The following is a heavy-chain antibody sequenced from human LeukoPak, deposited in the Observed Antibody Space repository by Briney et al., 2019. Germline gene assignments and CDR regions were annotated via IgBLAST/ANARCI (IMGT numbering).Heavy chain of an antibody. V-gene: IGHV5-51*01. J-gene: IGHJ4*02. Sequence: GESLQIPCQGSGYSFTSYWIGWVRQMPGKGLEWMGIIYPGDSDTRYSPSFQGQVTISADKSISTAYLQWSGLKASDTAMYYCARQWGSDGFDYWGQGTLVTVSS. CDR2: IYPGDSDT. CDR1: GYSFTSYW. D-gene: IGHD7-27*01. CDR3: ARQWGSDGFDY.